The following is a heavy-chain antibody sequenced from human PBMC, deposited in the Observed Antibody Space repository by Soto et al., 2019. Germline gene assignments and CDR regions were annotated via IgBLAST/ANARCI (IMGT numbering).Heavy chain of an antibody. J-gene: IGHJ4*02. CDR3: ARRYGGNFDY. V-gene: IGHV4-61*01. D-gene: IGHD1-26*01. CDR1: GASVSSGNYN. CDR2: IYYSGST. Sequence: SETLSLTCSVSGASVSSGNYNWSWIRQPPGKGLEWIGYIYYSGSTNYNPSLKSRVTISVDTSKNQFSLKLSSVTVADTAVYYCARRYGGNFDYWGQGTLVTVSS.